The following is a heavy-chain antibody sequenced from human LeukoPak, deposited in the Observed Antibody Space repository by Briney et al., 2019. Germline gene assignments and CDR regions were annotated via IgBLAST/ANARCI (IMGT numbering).Heavy chain of an antibody. CDR1: GFTFDDYA. Sequence: PGRSLRLSCAASGFTFDDYAMHWVRQAPGKGLEWVSGISWNSGSIGYADSVKGRFTISRDNAKNSLYLQMNSLRAEDTALYYCAKDHYYYYYMDVWGKGTTVTISS. CDR3: AKDHYYYYYMDV. J-gene: IGHJ6*03. CDR2: ISWNSGSI. V-gene: IGHV3-9*01.